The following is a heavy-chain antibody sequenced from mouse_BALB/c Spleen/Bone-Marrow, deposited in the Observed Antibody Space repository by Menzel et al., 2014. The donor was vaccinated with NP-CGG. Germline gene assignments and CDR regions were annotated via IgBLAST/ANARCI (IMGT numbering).Heavy chain of an antibody. CDR3: TTSFTTATAY. Sequence: QVQLQQSGAELVRPGASVKLSCKASGYTFTSYWINWVKQRPGQGLEWIGNIYPSDSYTNYNQKFKDKATLTVDKSSSTAYVQLGSPTSEDSAVYYCTTSFTTATAYWGQGTLVTVSA. V-gene: IGHV1-69*02. J-gene: IGHJ3*01. CDR1: GYTFTSYW. CDR2: IYPSDSYT. D-gene: IGHD1-2*01.